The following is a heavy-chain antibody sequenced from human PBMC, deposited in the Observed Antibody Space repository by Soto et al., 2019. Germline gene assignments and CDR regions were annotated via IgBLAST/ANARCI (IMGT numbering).Heavy chain of an antibody. D-gene: IGHD2-15*01. Sequence: ASVKVSCKASGYTCTGYYMHWVRQAPGQGLEWMGWINPNSGGTNYAQKFQGRVTMTRDTSISTAYMELSRLRSDDTAVYYCARDGYCSGGSCYRFDPWGQGTLVTVSS. CDR3: ARDGYCSGGSCYRFDP. J-gene: IGHJ5*02. CDR2: INPNSGGT. CDR1: GYTCTGYY. V-gene: IGHV1-2*02.